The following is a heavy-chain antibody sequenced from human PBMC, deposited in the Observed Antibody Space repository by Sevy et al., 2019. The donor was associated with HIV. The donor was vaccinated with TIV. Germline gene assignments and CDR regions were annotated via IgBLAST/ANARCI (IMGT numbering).Heavy chain of an antibody. CDR1: GFTFSNYW. V-gene: IGHV3-74*01. D-gene: IGHD3-16*01. CDR2: IRGDGTTT. J-gene: IGHJ4*02. CDR3: ARYAYDSNFDY. Sequence: GGSLRLSCAASGFTFSNYWMHWVRQVPGKGPTWVSNIRGDGTTTVYADSVTGRFTISRDNAKNTLYLQMNNLRAEDTATYYCARYAYDSNFDYWGQGTLVTVSS.